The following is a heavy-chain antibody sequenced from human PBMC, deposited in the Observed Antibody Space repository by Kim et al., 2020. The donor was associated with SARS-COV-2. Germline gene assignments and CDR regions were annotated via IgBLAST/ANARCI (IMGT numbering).Heavy chain of an antibody. CDR3: ARDHQYSVGY. D-gene: IGHD4-4*01. CDR2: TYYRSKWYN. CDR1: GDNVSGDSVA. Sequence: SQTLSLTCVISGDNVSGDSVAWNWIRQSPSRGLEWLGRTYYRSKWYNDYAVSVKGSITISPDTSKNQFSMLVNSVTPEDTAVYYCARDHQYSVGYWGQGTLVTVSS. V-gene: IGHV6-1*01. J-gene: IGHJ4*02.